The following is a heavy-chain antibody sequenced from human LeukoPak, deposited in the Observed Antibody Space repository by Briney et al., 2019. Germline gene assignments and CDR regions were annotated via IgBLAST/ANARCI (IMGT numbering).Heavy chain of an antibody. J-gene: IGHJ4*02. D-gene: IGHD3-16*02. CDR3: ARDWNDWGNYQRGGFDC. V-gene: IGHV3-30-3*01. CDR1: GFTFSAYA. Sequence: PGGSLRLSCAASGFTFSAYALHWVRQAPGKGLEWVALISYDGINKYYADSVKGRFTISRDNSKNMFYVQMDSLRADDTAVYYCARDWNDWGNYQRGGFDCWGQGTLVTVSS. CDR2: ISYDGINK.